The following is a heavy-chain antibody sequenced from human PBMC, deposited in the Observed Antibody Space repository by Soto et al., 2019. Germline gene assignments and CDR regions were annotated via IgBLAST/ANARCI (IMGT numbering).Heavy chain of an antibody. Sequence: SETLSLTCTVSVSGGSTSSRSHYWGWTRQHPGKGLEWIGYIYYSGSTYYNPSLKSRVTISVDTSKNQFSLKLSSVTAADTAVYYCARGQSGDPLDYWGQGTLVTVSS. D-gene: IGHD1-26*01. V-gene: IGHV4-31*03. CDR3: ARGQSGDPLDY. J-gene: IGHJ4*02. CDR2: IYYSGST. CDR1: GGSTSSRSHY.